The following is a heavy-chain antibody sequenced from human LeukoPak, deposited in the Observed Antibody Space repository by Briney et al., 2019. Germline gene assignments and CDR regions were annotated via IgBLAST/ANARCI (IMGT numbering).Heavy chain of an antibody. CDR3: AKSSRGQWLVRREFDY. Sequence: PGGSLRLSCAASGFTFSSYSMNWVRQAPGKGLEWVSYISSSSSTIYYADSVKGRFTISRDNAKNSLYLQMNSLRAEDTAVYYCAKSSRGQWLVRREFDYWGQGTLVTVSS. V-gene: IGHV3-48*04. J-gene: IGHJ4*02. CDR1: GFTFSSYS. CDR2: ISSSSSTI. D-gene: IGHD6-19*01.